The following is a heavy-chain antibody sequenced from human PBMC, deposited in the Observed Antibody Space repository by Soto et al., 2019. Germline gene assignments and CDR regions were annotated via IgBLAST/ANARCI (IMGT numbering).Heavy chain of an antibody. CDR1: GGTFNTYT. Sequence: QVQVVQSGAEVKKPASSVKVSCKPSGGTFNTYTVNWVRLAPGHGLEWMGRFIPILDMANYAQKFQDRVTITADRSTFTAYMELNSLTPDDTAVYYCAITYCRDNSCPRDFDFWGPGTRVTVSS. CDR2: FIPILDMA. V-gene: IGHV1-69*02. J-gene: IGHJ4*02. CDR3: AITYCRDNSCPRDFDF. D-gene: IGHD2-21*01.